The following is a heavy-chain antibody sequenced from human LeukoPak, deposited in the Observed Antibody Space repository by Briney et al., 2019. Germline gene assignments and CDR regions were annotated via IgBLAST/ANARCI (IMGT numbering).Heavy chain of an antibody. CDR1: GYSISSGYY. CDR3: ARGGDQGGYYMDV. V-gene: IGHV4-38-2*02. D-gene: IGHD3-10*01. CDR2: IYHSGST. J-gene: IGHJ6*03. Sequence: SETLSLTCTVSGYSISSGYYWGWIRQPPGKGLEWIGSIYHSGSTYYNPSLKSRVTISVDTSKNQFSLKLSSVTAADTGIYYCARGGDQGGYYMDVWGKGTTVTISS.